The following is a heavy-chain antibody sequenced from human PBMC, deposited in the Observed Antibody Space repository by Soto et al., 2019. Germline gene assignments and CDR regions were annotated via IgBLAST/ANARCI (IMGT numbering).Heavy chain of an antibody. J-gene: IGHJ5*02. CDR3: AREPPRGGFGRRWFDP. V-gene: IGHV4-31*03. D-gene: IGHD3-10*01. CDR1: GGSISSDGYY. CDR2: IYYSGIT. Sequence: QVQLQESGPGLVKPSQTLSLICTVSGGSISSDGYYWNCIRQHPGKGREWIGYIYYSGITFYNSSLKSRITMSVDTSKNQFSLMLSSVTAADTAVYYCAREPPRGGFGRRWFDPWGQGTLVTVSS.